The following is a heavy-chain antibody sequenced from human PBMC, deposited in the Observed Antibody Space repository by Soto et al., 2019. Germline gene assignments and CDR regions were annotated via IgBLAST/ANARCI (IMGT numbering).Heavy chain of an antibody. D-gene: IGHD3-3*01. CDR2: ISSSGRTI. Sequence: QVQLVESGGGLVKPGGSLRLSCAASGFTFSDYYMSWIRQAPGKGLEWVSYISSSGRTIYYADSVKGRFTISRDNAKNSLYLQMNSLRAEDTAVYYCARDEGFLRDFWSGDYFDYWGQGTLVTVSS. CDR3: ARDEGFLRDFWSGDYFDY. V-gene: IGHV3-11*01. J-gene: IGHJ4*02. CDR1: GFTFSDYY.